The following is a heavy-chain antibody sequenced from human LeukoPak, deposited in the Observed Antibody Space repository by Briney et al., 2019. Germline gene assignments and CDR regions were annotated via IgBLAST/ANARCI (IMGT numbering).Heavy chain of an antibody. CDR1: GYTFTGYY. CDR2: INPNSGGT. D-gene: IGHD6-6*01. J-gene: IGHJ1*01. CDR3: ARGSSDLGIYFQH. Sequence: ASVKVSCKASGYTFTGYYLHWVRQAPGQGLEWMGWINPNSGGTNYAQKFQGRVTMTRDTSISTAYMELGRLRSDDTAVYYCARGSSDLGIYFQHWGQGTLVTVSS. V-gene: IGHV1-2*02.